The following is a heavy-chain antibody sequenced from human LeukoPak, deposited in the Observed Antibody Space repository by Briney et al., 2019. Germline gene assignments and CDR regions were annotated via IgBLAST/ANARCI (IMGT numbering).Heavy chain of an antibody. CDR1: GGTFSSYA. CDR3: ASVGWNYDSGWFDP. Sequence: GASVKVSCKASGGTFSSYAISWVRQAPGQGLEWMGGIIPIFGTANYAQKFQGRVTITADESTSTAYMELSSLRSEDTAVYYCASVGWNYDSGWFDPWGRGTLVTVSS. CDR2: IIPIFGTA. D-gene: IGHD1-7*01. V-gene: IGHV1-69*13. J-gene: IGHJ5*02.